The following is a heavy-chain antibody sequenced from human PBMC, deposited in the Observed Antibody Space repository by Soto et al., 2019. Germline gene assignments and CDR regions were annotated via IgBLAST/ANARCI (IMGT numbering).Heavy chain of an antibody. CDR2: ISGSGGST. V-gene: IGHV3-23*01. Sequence: PGGSLRLSCAASGFTFTNYPMAWVRQAPAKGLEWVSTISGSGGSTFYADSVKGRFTISRDNSKNTVYLQMNSLRVEDTAVYYCAKRLLKFEGSYFDYWGQGTLVTVSS. CDR3: AKRLLKFEGSYFDY. D-gene: IGHD3-10*01. J-gene: IGHJ4*02. CDR1: GFTFTNYP.